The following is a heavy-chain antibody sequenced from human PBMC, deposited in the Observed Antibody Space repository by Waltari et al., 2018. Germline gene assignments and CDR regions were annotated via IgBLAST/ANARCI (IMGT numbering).Heavy chain of an antibody. CDR1: GYSISSGYY. Sequence: QVQLQESGPGLVKPSETLSLTCTVSGYSISSGYYWGWIRQPPGKGLEWMGSIYNSGSTYDNPSLKSRVTISVDTSKNQFSLKLSSVTAADTAVYYCARDQGGAFDYWGQGTLVTVSS. J-gene: IGHJ4*02. V-gene: IGHV4-38-2*02. CDR3: ARDQGGAFDY. D-gene: IGHD2-15*01. CDR2: IYNSGST.